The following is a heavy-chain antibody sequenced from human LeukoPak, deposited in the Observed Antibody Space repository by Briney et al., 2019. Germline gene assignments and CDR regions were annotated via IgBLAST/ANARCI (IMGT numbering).Heavy chain of an antibody. J-gene: IGHJ4*02. CDR3: AKGVSGVGYDSSFDY. CDR1: GFTFSSYG. V-gene: IGHV3-30*02. Sequence: GGSLRLSCAASGFTFSSYGMHWVRQAPGKGLEWVAFIRYDGSNKYYADSVKGRFTISRDNSKNTLYLQMNSLRAEDTAVYYCAKGVSGVGYDSSFDYWGQGTLVTVSS. CDR2: IRYDGSNK. D-gene: IGHD3-22*01.